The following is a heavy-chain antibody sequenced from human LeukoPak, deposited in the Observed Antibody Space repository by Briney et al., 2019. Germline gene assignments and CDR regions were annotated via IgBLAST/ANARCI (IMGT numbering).Heavy chain of an antibody. V-gene: IGHV4-31*03. CDR3: ARSEVAMYGVAPNWFDP. CDR1: GDSMSSGDYF. Sequence: SQTLSLTCTVSGDSMSSGDYFWNWIRQFPGKGLEWIGYIHYSGNTYYNSSLESRVTISLSTSQNLFSLRLSSVIAADTAVYYCARSEVAMYGVAPNWFDPWGQGTLVTVSS. CDR2: IHYSGNT. J-gene: IGHJ5*02. D-gene: IGHD3-3*01.